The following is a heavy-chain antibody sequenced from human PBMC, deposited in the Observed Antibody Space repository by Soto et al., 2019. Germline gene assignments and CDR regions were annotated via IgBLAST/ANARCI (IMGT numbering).Heavy chain of an antibody. CDR2: IIPIYGTT. J-gene: IGHJ6*02. Sequence: QVQLLQSGAEVKNHGSSVKVSFKTSGGTFSNDAISLVRQAPGQGLEWMGGIIPIYGTTHYAQKFQGRVKLSADESTGTAYMELSSLRSEDTGVYYCARDGMGTIVGGMDVWGQGTTVTVSS. CDR3: ARDGMGTIVGGMDV. CDR1: GGTFSNDA. V-gene: IGHV1-69*01. D-gene: IGHD7-27*01.